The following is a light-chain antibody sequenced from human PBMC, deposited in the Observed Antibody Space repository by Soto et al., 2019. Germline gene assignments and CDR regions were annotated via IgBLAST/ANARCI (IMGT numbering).Light chain of an antibody. V-gene: IGKV3-15*01. CDR1: QSVSTN. CDR3: QHYNNWPPWT. Sequence: EIVMTQSPATLSVSPGERATLSCRASQSVSTNLAWYQQKPGQAPRLLIYAASVRATGIPARFSGSGSGTEFTLTISSLQSEDFAVYYCQHYNNWPPWTFGQGTKVEIK. CDR2: AAS. J-gene: IGKJ1*01.